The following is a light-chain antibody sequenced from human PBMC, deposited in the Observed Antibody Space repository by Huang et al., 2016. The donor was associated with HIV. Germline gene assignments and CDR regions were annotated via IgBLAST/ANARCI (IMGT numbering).Light chain of an antibody. CDR3: QQYNNWPPWT. Sequence: IVMTQSPATLSVSPGERATLSCRASAGVSNNVAWYQHRPGQTPRLLIHGASTRHTGIPAKFSGRGSGTEFTLTITSLQPEDSAVYYCQQYNNWPPWTFGPGTQVEI. J-gene: IGKJ1*01. V-gene: IGKV3D-15*01. CDR2: GAS. CDR1: AGVSNN.